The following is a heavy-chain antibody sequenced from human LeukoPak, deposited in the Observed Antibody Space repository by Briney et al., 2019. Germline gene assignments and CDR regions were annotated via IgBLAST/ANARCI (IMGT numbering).Heavy chain of an antibody. D-gene: IGHD2-21*02. CDR1: GASISGSSYY. CDR3: ARQEDCGGDCYPDY. V-gene: IGHV4-61*05. CDR2: IYNSGST. J-gene: IGHJ4*02. Sequence: PSETLSLTCTVSGASISGSSYYWGWIRQPPGKGLEWIGHIYNSGSTNYNPSLKSRVTISVDTSKNQFSLKLSSVTAADTAVYYCARQEDCGGDCYPDYWGQGTLVTVSS.